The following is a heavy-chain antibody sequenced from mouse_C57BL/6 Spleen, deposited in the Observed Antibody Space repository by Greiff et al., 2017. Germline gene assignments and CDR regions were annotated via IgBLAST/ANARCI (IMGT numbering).Heavy chain of an antibody. CDR3: ARRYYDYLYYFDY. Sequence: QVHLQQPRAELVRPGTSVTLSCKASGYTFTSYWLHWVKQRPGQGLEWIGVIDPSDSYTNYNQKFKGKATLTVDTSSSTAYMQLRSLTSADSAVYYCARRYYDYLYYFDYWGQGTTLTVSS. J-gene: IGHJ2*01. D-gene: IGHD2-4*01. V-gene: IGHV1-59*01. CDR1: GYTFTSYW. CDR2: IDPSDSYT.